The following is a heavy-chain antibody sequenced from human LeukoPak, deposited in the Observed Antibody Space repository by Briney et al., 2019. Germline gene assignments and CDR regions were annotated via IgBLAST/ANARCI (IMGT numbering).Heavy chain of an antibody. J-gene: IGHJ4*02. CDR1: GFTFSSYA. D-gene: IGHD3-10*01. CDR3: AKTYYYGSGTYNPVEYYFDY. Sequence: GGSLRLSCAASGFTFSSYAMHWVRQAPGKGLEWVAVISYDGSNKYYADSVKGRFTISRDNSKNTLYLQMNSLRAEDTAVYYCAKTYYYGSGTYNPVEYYFDYWGQGTLVTVSS. V-gene: IGHV3-30-3*02. CDR2: ISYDGSNK.